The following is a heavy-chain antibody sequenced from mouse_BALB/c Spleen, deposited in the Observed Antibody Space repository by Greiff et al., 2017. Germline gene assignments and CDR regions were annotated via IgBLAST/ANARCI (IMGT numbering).Heavy chain of an antibody. Sequence: EVQLVESGGGLVQPGGSRKLSCAASGFTFSSFGMHWVRQAPEKGLEWVAYISSGSSTIYYADTVKGRFTISRDNPKNTLFLQMTSLRSEDTAMYYCARKTTALDYWGQGTTLTVSS. CDR2: ISSGSSTI. CDR1: GFTFSSFG. J-gene: IGHJ2*01. CDR3: ARKTTALDY. V-gene: IGHV5-17*02. D-gene: IGHD1-2*01.